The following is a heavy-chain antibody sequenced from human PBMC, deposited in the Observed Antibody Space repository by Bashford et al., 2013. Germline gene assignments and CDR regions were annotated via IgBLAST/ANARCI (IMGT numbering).Heavy chain of an antibody. V-gene: IGHV3-23*01. CDR3: AKESERRRFDFDY. D-gene: IGHD3-10*01. Sequence: VRQAPGKGLEWVSVIINSDGYTKYADSVKGRFTTSRDTSKNTVYLQMNSLRDEDTAVYFCAKESERRRFDFDYWGQGTLVTVSS. CDR2: IINSDGYT. J-gene: IGHJ4*02.